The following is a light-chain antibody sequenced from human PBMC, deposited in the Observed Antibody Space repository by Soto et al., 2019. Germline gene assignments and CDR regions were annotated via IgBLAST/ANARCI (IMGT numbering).Light chain of an antibody. CDR1: QSVSSSY. CDR2: GAS. V-gene: IGKV3-20*01. Sequence: EIVLTQSPGTLSLSPGERATLSCRASQSVSSSYLAWYQQKPGQAPRLLIYGASIRATGIPDRFSGSGSGTVFTLIISRLEPEDFAVYYCQQYGSSPLTFGGGTKVEIK. J-gene: IGKJ4*01. CDR3: QQYGSSPLT.